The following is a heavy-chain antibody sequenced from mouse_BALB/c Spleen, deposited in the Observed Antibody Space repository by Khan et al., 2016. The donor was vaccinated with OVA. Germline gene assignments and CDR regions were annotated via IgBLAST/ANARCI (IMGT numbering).Heavy chain of an antibody. Sequence: VQLQQPGPEVVKPGASVKMSCKASGYTFTSYVMHWVKQKPGQGLEWIGYIYPFNDATKFNEKFNGKATLTSDKSSSTVYMELSSLTSEDSAVYYCAPVGTYCVSFVYWGQGTLVTVSA. V-gene: IGHV1S136*01. CDR1: GYTFTSYV. D-gene: IGHD1-1*01. CDR2: IYPFNDAT. J-gene: IGHJ3*01. CDR3: APVGTYCVSFVY.